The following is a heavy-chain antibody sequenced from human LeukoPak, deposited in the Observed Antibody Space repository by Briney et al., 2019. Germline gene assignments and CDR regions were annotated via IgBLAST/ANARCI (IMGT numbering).Heavy chain of an antibody. D-gene: IGHD1-26*01. Sequence: GRSLRLSCAASGFTFSSYGMHWVRQAPGKGLEWVAVIWYDGSNKYYADSVKGRFTISRDNSKNTLYLQMNSLRAEDTAVYYCAREEGATRNFDYWGQGTLVTVSS. CDR3: AREEGATRNFDY. CDR2: IWYDGSNK. CDR1: GFTFSSYG. J-gene: IGHJ4*02. V-gene: IGHV3-33*01.